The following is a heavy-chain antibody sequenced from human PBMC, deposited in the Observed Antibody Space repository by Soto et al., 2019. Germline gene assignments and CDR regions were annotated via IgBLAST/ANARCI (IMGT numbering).Heavy chain of an antibody. CDR3: TKGGPTGYSGYGIDY. CDR1: GFTFGDYA. Sequence: GGSLRLSCTASGFTFGDYAMSWFRQAPGKGLEWVGFIRSKAYGGTTEYAASVKGRFTISRDDSKSIAYLQMNSLKTEDTAVYYCTKGGPTGYSGYGIDYWGQGTLVTVSS. J-gene: IGHJ4*02. CDR2: IRSKAYGGTT. V-gene: IGHV3-49*03. D-gene: IGHD5-12*01.